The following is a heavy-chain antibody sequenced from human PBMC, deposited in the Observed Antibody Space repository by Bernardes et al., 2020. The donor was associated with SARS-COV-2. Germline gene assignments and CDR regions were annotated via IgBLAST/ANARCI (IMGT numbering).Heavy chain of an antibody. CDR3: TRDPSGTSPA. Sequence: GSLRLSCSASGFSFNTFWMHWVRQVPWKGLVWVSHIDSDGSRTNYADSVKGRFTIFRDNAKNTLYLQMNSLRVEDTAVYYCTRDPSGTSPAWGQGTLVTVSS. CDR1: GFSFNTFW. V-gene: IGHV3-74*01. CDR2: IDSDGSRT. D-gene: IGHD1-1*01. J-gene: IGHJ5*02.